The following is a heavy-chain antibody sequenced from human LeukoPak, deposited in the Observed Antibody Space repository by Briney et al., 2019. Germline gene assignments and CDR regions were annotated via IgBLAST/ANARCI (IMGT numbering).Heavy chain of an antibody. V-gene: IGHV1-3*01. CDR2: INAGNGNT. D-gene: IGHD3-16*02. Sequence: GESLQISCQGSGYSFTSYWIGWVRQAPGQRLEWMGWINAGNGNTKYSQKFQGRVTITRDTSASTAYMELSSLRSEDTAVYYCARSFSDAFDIWGQGTMVTVSS. CDR1: GYSFTSYW. CDR3: ARSFSDAFDI. J-gene: IGHJ3*02.